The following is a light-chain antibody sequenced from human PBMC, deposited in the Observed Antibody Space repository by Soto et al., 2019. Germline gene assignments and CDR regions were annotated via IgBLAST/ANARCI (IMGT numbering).Light chain of an antibody. V-gene: IGKV1-5*01. J-gene: IGKJ1*01. CDR3: QQYNSYRT. Sequence: DIQMTQSPSTLSASVGDGVTITCRARESISIWLAWYQQKPGKAPKLLIYDASILESGVPSRFSGSGSGTEFTLTISSLQPDDSATYYCQQYNSYRTFGQGTKVDIK. CDR1: ESISIW. CDR2: DAS.